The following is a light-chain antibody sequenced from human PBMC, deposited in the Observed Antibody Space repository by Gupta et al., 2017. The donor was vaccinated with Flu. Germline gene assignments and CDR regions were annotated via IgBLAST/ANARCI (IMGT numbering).Light chain of an antibody. CDR2: AAS. CDR1: QGISSW. Sequence: PSSVAASVGDRFTIPCRASQGISSWLAWYQQKPGKAPKVLVYAASSLQRGVPSRFSGSGSGTDFTLTISSLQPEDFATYYCLQANNFPWSFGQGTKVEIK. CDR3: LQANNFPWS. J-gene: IGKJ1*01. V-gene: IGKV1-12*02.